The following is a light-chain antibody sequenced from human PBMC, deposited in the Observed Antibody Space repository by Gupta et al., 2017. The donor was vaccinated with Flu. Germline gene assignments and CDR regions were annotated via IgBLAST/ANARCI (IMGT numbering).Light chain of an antibody. V-gene: IGLV3-1*01. CDR3: QAWDSRSCG. Sequence: SYDLTQPPSVSASPGQTATIRCSADELGDKYASWYQQKPGQSPVLVIYQDSKRPSGIPARFSGSNSGNIATLTIRETQAIDEADYYCQAWDSRSCGFGGGTQLTVL. J-gene: IGLJ2*01. CDR2: QDS. CDR1: ELGDKY.